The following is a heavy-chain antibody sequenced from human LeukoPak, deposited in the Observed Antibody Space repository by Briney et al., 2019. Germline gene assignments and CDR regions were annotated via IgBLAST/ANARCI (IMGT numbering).Heavy chain of an antibody. J-gene: IGHJ4*02. V-gene: IGHV4-34*01. Sequence: SETLSLTCAVYGGSFSGYYWSWIRRPPGKGLEWIGEINHSGSTNYNPSLKSRVTISVDTSKNQFSLKLSSVTAADTAVYYCVREYSSSWYVDYWGQGTLVTVSS. D-gene: IGHD6-13*01. CDR1: GGSFSGYY. CDR2: INHSGST. CDR3: VREYSSSWYVDY.